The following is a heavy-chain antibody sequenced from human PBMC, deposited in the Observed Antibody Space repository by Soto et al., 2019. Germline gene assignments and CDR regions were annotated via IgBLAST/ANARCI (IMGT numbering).Heavy chain of an antibody. Sequence: SLTISCKGSGYSFTSYWIGWVRQMPGKGLEWMGIIYPGDSDTRYSPSFQGQVTISADKSISTAYLQWSGLKASDTAMYYCAGATAPRYYGMDVWGQGTTVTVSS. CDR1: GYSFTSYW. D-gene: IGHD1-26*01. J-gene: IGHJ6*02. CDR2: IYPGDSDT. CDR3: AGATAPRYYGMDV. V-gene: IGHV5-51*01.